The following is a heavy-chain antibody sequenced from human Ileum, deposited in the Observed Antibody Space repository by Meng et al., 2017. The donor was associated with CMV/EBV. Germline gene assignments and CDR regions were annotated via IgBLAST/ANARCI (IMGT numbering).Heavy chain of an antibody. CDR1: GGSFSSYY. D-gene: IGHD3-3*01. V-gene: IGHV4-34*01. CDR3: ARVGAIDHVSWSGYYTHYYAMDV. Sequence: SETLSLTCAIYGGSFSSYYWSWIRQPSGKGLEWIGEINLGGSTSYNPSLKGRVTTSVDTSKRQFSLKLTSLTAADTAVYYCARVGAIDHVSWSGYYTHYYAMDVWGQRTTVTVSS. J-gene: IGHJ6*02. CDR2: INLGGST.